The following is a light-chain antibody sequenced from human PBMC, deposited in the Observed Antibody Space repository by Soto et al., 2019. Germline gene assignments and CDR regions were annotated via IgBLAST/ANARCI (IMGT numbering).Light chain of an antibody. CDR1: QSVGDTY. CDR3: QQYNNWPPWT. CDR2: STS. Sequence: EIVLTQSPGTLSLSPGERATLSCRASQSVGDTYLAWYQQKPGQAPRLLMYSTSIRVTGIPDRFSGSGSGTDFTLTISRLDPEDFAVYYCQQYNNWPPWTFGQGTKVEIK. V-gene: IGKV3-20*01. J-gene: IGKJ1*01.